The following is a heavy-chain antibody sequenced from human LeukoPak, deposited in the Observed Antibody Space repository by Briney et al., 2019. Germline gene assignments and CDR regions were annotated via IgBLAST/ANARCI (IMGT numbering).Heavy chain of an antibody. J-gene: IGHJ6*03. D-gene: IGHD3-16*01. CDR2: INHSGST. V-gene: IGHV4-34*01. CDR1: GGSFSGYY. Sequence: SETLSLTCAVYGGSFSGYYWSWIRQPPSKGLEWIGEINHSGSTNYNPSLKSRVTISVDTSKNQFSLKLSSVTAADTAVYYCARESGRRLYSYYYYYMDVWGKGTTVTVSS. CDR3: ARESGRRLYSYYYYYMDV.